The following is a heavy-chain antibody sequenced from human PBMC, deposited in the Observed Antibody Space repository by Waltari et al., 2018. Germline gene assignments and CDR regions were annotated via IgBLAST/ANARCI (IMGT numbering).Heavy chain of an antibody. CDR1: GGSISSYY. CDR3: ARTQEDIVVVPAAIPSYYYYMDV. CDR2: IYTSGGT. J-gene: IGHJ6*03. Sequence: QVQLQESGPGLVKPSETLSLTCTVSGGSISSYYWSWIRQPAGKGLEWIGRIYTSGGTNYYPSLKRRVTMSVDTSKNQFSLKLSSVTAADTAVYYCARTQEDIVVVPAAIPSYYYYMDVWGKGTTVTISS. D-gene: IGHD2-2*02. V-gene: IGHV4-4*07.